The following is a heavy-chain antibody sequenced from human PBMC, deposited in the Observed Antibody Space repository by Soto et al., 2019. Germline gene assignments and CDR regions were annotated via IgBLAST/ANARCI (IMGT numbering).Heavy chain of an antibody. D-gene: IGHD3-22*01. CDR1: GFTFSSYG. CDR2: ISYDGSNK. CDR3: AKWSSSGYGYFDY. V-gene: IGHV3-30*18. J-gene: IGHJ4*02. Sequence: GGPLRLSYAAFGFTFSSYGMHWVRQAPGKGLEWVAVISYDGSNKYYADSVKGRFTISRDNSKNTLYLQMNSLRAEDTAVYYCAKWSSSGYGYFDYWGQGTLVTVSS.